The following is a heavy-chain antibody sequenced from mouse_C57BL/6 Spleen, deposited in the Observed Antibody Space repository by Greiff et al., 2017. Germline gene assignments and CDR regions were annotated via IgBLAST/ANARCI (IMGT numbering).Heavy chain of an antibody. CDR2: INPSTGGT. J-gene: IGHJ2*01. CDR3: ARDTTEVATGAVDY. D-gene: IGHD1-1*01. CDR1: GYSFTGYY. V-gene: IGHV1-42*01. Sequence: EVQLQQSGPELVKPGASVKISCKASGYSFTGYYMNWVKQSPEKSLEWIGEINPSTGGTTYNQKFKAKATLTVDKSSSTAYMQLKSLTSEDSAVYYCARDTTEVATGAVDYWGQGTTRTVSS.